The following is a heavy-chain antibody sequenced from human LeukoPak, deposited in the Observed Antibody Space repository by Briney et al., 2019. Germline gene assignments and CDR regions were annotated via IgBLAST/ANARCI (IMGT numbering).Heavy chain of an antibody. J-gene: IGHJ4*02. CDR2: IWYDGSNK. D-gene: IGHD5-18*01. CDR1: GFTFSSYG. Sequence: GGSLRLSCAASGFTFSSYGMHWVRQAPGKGLEWVAVIWYDGSNKYYADSVKGRFTISRDNSKNTLYLQMNSLRAEDTAVYYCARMERGYSYGYWGQGTLVTVSS. CDR3: ARMERGYSYGY. V-gene: IGHV3-33*01.